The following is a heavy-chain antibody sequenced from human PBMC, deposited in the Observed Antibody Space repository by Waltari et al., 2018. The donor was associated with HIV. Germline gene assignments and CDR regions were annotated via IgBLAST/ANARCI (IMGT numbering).Heavy chain of an antibody. CDR2: IYHRGST. CDR1: GGSIRSSNYF. J-gene: IGHJ4*02. V-gene: IGHV4-39*01. Sequence: QLQLQESGPGLVKPSETLSLTCTVSGGSIRSSNYFWGWIRQPPGKGLECLGSIYHRGSTYYNPSLKSRVTISVDTSKSQFSLKLSSVTAADTAVYYCASTGYTYGLDYWGQGTLVTVSS. D-gene: IGHD5-18*01. CDR3: ASTGYTYGLDY.